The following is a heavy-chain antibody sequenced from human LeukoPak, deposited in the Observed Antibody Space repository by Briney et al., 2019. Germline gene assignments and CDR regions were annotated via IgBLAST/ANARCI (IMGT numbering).Heavy chain of an antibody. V-gene: IGHV4-39*01. CDR3: ARRSRLYKHETTGYHDS. CDR2: IFYSGNT. D-gene: IGHD3-9*01. J-gene: IGHJ4*02. Sequence: SETLSLTCNVSGDYITTTNYYWAWIRQPPGKGLDWIASIFYSGNTYYNPSLKSRVSISIDTSRKQISLQLWSVSATDTAIYYCARRSRLYKHETTGYHDSWGQGTLVTVSS. CDR1: GDYITTTNYY.